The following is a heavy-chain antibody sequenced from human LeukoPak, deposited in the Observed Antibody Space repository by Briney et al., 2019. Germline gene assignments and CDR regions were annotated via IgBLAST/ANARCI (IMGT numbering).Heavy chain of an antibody. V-gene: IGHV3-11*04. CDR3: ASETYGDYGPQNYYYMDA. CDR1: GFTFSDYY. J-gene: IGHJ6*03. CDR2: ISSSGSTI. Sequence: KPGGSLRLSCAASGFTFSDYYMSWIRQAPGKGLEWVSYISSSGSTIYYADSVKGRFTISRDNAKNSLYLQMNSLRAEDTAVYYCASETYGDYGPQNYYYMDAWGKGTTVTVSS. D-gene: IGHD4-17*01.